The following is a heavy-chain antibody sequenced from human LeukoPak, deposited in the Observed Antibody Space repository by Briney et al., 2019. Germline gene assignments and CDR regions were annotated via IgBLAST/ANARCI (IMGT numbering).Heavy chain of an antibody. CDR1: GGSISSFY. J-gene: IGHJ4*02. D-gene: IGHD4-23*01. CDR2: IYHSGST. V-gene: IGHV4-59*01. CDR3: ARGMLDYGGNRVDS. Sequence: SETLSLTCTVSGGSISSFYWSWIRQPPGKGLEWIGYIYHSGSTNYNPSLKNRVTISLDTSKNEFSLKLSSVTAADTAVYYCARGMLDYGGNRVDSWGQGTLVTVSS.